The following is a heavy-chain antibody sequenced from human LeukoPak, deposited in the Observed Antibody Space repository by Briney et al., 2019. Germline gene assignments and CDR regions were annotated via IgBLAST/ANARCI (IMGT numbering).Heavy chain of an antibody. CDR1: GFTFTSYT. CDR3: ARDRDIVAFDY. J-gene: IGHJ4*02. CDR2: ISSTSYI. D-gene: IGHD5-12*01. Sequence: GGSLRLSCAASGFTFTSYTINCVRQAPGKGLEWVSSISSTSYIYFADSVKGRFTISRDNAKNSVYLQMNGLRAEDTAVYYCARDRDIVAFDYWGQGTLVTVSS. V-gene: IGHV3-21*01.